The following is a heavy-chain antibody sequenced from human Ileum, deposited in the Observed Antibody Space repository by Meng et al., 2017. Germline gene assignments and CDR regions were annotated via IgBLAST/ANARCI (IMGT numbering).Heavy chain of an antibody. D-gene: IGHD2-21*01. V-gene: IGHV4-4*02. CDR2: ISQESGRT. CDR3: VRNEGYSLGD. J-gene: IGHJ4*02. Sequence: QGHPQPWGAGLLKPSETRAPTCAVSGDSLSSRDWWSWVRQPPGKGLEWIGEISQESGRTNYNPSLKSRVTISLDKSKNQFSLNLNSVTAADTAVYYCVRNEGYSLGDWGQGTLVTVSS. CDR1: GDSLSSRDW.